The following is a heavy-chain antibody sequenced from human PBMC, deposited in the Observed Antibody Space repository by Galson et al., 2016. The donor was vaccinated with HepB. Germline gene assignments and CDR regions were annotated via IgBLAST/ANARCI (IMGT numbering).Heavy chain of an antibody. Sequence: CAISGDSVSRNGVTWNWSRQSPSRGLEWLGRTYYMSNWDYDYAVSVNSRINIIPETSRNQFSLYLRSVTPEVTAVYYCARATDYGDYANGMDVWDGGTMVTVTS. V-gene: IGHV6-1*01. CDR1: GDSVSRNGVT. CDR2: TYYMSNWDY. CDR3: ARATDYGDYANGMDV. J-gene: IGHJ6*04. D-gene: IGHD4-17*01.